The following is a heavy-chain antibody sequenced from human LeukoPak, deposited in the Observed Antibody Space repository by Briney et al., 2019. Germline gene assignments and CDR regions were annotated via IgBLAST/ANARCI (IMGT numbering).Heavy chain of an antibody. CDR3: ARDGDDSSGYYSYFDY. D-gene: IGHD3-22*01. CDR2: IYYSGST. Sequence: SQTLSLTCTVSGGSISSGDYYGSWIRQPPGKGLEWIGYIYYSGSTYYNPSLNSRVTISVDTSKNQFSLKLSSVTAADTAVYYCARDGDDSSGYYSYFDYWGQGTLVTVSS. V-gene: IGHV4-30-4*01. J-gene: IGHJ4*02. CDR1: GGSISSGDYY.